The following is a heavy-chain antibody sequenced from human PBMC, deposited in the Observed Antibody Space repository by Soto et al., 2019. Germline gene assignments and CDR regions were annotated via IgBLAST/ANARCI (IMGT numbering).Heavy chain of an antibody. V-gene: IGHV4-59*01. CDR2: TDSGGST. CDR1: GGSMTTYY. CDR3: ARFSSPTSRYFDY. J-gene: IGHJ4*02. Sequence: PSETLSLTCTVSGGSMTTYYWSWIRQPPGKGLEWIGYTDSGGSTNFNPSLKSRATISVDTSKTHFPLRLNSMTAADTAVYYCARFSSPTSRYFDYWGQGTQVTVSS. D-gene: IGHD1-1*01.